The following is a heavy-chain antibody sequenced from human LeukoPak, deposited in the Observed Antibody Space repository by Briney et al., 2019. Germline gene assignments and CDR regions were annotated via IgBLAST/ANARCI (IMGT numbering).Heavy chain of an antibody. CDR1: GGTLNSYA. D-gene: IGHD1-26*01. J-gene: IGHJ3*02. CDR2: IIPIFGTA. CDR3: ARAPLGATQGAFDI. V-gene: IGHV1-69*13. Sequence: GASVKVSCKASGGTLNSYAFSWVRQAPGQGLEWMGGIIPIFGTANYAQKFQGRVTITADESTSTAYMELSSLRSEDTAVYYCARAPLGATQGAFDIWGQGTMVTVSS.